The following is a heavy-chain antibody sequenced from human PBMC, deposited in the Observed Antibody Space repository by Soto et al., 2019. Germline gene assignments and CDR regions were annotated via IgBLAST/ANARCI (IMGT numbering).Heavy chain of an antibody. CDR3: ARDQGGFDY. CDR2: ISYDGSNK. Sequence: QVQLVESGGGVVQPGRSLRLSCAASGFTFSSYAMHWVRQAPGKGLEWVAVISYDGSNKYYADSVKGRFTISRDNSKNTLYLQMNSLGAEDTAVYYCARDQGGFDYWGQGTLVTVSS. V-gene: IGHV3-30-3*01. J-gene: IGHJ4*02. CDR1: GFTFSSYA.